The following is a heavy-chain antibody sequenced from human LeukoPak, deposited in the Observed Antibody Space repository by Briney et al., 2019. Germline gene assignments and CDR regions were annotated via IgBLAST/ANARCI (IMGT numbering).Heavy chain of an antibody. Sequence: GGSLRLSCAASGFTFSSYAMHWVRQAPGKGLEWVAVMSYDGSNKYYADSVKGRFTISRDNSKNTLYLQMNSLRAEDTAVYYCARDFGWFGELYGMDVWGQGTTVTVSS. CDR3: ARDFGWFGELYGMDV. CDR2: MSYDGSNK. D-gene: IGHD3-10*01. J-gene: IGHJ6*02. CDR1: GFTFSSYA. V-gene: IGHV3-30-3*01.